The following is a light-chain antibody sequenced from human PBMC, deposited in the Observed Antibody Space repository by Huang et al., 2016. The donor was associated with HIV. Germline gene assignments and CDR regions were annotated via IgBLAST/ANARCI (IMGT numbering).Light chain of an antibody. V-gene: IGKV1-9*01. CDR2: AAS. Sequence: IQLTQSPSSLSASVGDRVTSTCRASQGISSDLAWYQQKPGKAPNLLIYAASTLQSGVPSRFSGSESGTDFTLTISSLQPEDFATYYCQQLNTYPFTFGGGTKVEI. CDR1: QGISSD. CDR3: QQLNTYPFT. J-gene: IGKJ4*01.